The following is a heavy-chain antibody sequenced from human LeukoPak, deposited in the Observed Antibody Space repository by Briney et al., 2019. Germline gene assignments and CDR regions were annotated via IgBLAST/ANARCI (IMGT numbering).Heavy chain of an antibody. CDR2: LFGGDTI. CDR3: AGRPGSSFDY. CDR1: GFSVSAHY. D-gene: IGHD1-26*01. J-gene: IGHJ4*02. V-gene: IGHV3-53*01. Sequence: GGSLRLSCAAPGFSVSAHYMSWVRQAPGKGLEWVSTLFGGDTIDYTDSVKGRFTISSDNSGNTLYLQMNNLRADDTSVYYGAGRPGSSFDYWGRGTQVIVSS.